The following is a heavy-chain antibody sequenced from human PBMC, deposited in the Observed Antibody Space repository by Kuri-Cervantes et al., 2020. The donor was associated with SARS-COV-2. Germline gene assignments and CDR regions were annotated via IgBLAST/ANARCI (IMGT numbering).Heavy chain of an antibody. V-gene: IGHV3-33*01. CDR1: GYTFTSYY. D-gene: IGHD4-23*01. CDR2: IWYDGSNK. J-gene: IGHJ4*02. CDR3: ARALFIYGGNSLDY. Sequence: SCKASGYTFTSYYMHWVRQAPGKGLEWVAVIWYDGSNKYYADSVKGRFTISRDNSKNTLYLQMNSLRAEDTAVYYCARALFIYGGNSLDYWGQGTLVTVSS.